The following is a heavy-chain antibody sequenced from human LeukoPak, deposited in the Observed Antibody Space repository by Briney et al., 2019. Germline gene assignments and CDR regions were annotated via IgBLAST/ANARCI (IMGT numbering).Heavy chain of an antibody. V-gene: IGHV1-18*04. CDR2: ISAYNGNT. J-gene: IGHJ4*02. CDR1: GYTFTGYY. CDR3: ARDLMSDSSGLPHF. D-gene: IGHD3-22*01. Sequence: ASVKVSCKASGYTFTGYYIHWVRQAPGHGLEWMGWISAYNGNTNYAQKLQGRVTMTTDTSTSTAYMELRSLRSDDTAVYYCARDLMSDSSGLPHFWGQGTLVTVSS.